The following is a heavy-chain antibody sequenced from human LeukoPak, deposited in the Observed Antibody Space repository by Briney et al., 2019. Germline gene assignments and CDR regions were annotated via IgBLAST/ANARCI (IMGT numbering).Heavy chain of an antibody. Sequence: QPGGSLRLSCAASGFTFSTYAMSWVRQAPGKGLEWVSGISGSGGTTYYADSVKGRFTISRDNSKNTLYLQMNSLRAEDTAVYFCAKASVDTAMAPFYYYYMDVWGKGATVTVS. D-gene: IGHD5-18*01. J-gene: IGHJ6*03. CDR1: GFTFSTYA. CDR2: ISGSGGTT. CDR3: AKASVDTAMAPFYYYYMDV. V-gene: IGHV3-23*01.